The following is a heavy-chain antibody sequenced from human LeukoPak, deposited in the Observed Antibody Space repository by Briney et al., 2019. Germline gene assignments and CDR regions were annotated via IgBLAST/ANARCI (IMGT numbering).Heavy chain of an antibody. V-gene: IGHV1-24*01. CDR2: FDPEDGET. CDR1: GYTLTELS. J-gene: IGHJ4*02. D-gene: IGHD3-9*01. Sequence: ASVKVSCKVSGYTLTELSMHWVRQAPGKGLAWMGGFDPEDGETIYAQKFQGRVTMTEDTSTDTAYMELSSLRSEDTAVYYCATFRQTYDILTGYLIGPFDYWGQGTLVTVSS. CDR3: ATFRQTYDILTGYLIGPFDY.